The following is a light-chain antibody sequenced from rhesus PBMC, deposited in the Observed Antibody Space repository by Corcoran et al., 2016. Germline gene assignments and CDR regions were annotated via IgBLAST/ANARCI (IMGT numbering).Light chain of an antibody. CDR3: QETSNLFT. CDR2: GAS. CDR1: QSVSSY. J-gene: IGKJ3*01. Sequence: EIVMTQSPATLSLSPGERATLSCRASQSVSSYLAWYQQKPGQAPRLLIYGASRRATGIPDRVSGSGSGTDFTRTISSLEPEDFAVYYCQETSNLFTFGPGTKLDIK. V-gene: IGKV3-31*02.